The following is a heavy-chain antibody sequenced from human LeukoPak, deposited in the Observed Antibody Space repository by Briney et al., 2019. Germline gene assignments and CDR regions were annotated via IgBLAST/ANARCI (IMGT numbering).Heavy chain of an antibody. V-gene: IGHV1-2*06. Sequence: ASVKVSCKASGYTFTGYYMHWVRQAPGQGLEWMGRINPNSGGTNYAQKFQGRVTMTRDTSISTAYMELSRLRSDDTAVYYCARGLYCCGCSCYGSDYWGQGTLVTVSS. CDR1: GYTFTGYY. J-gene: IGHJ4*02. D-gene: IGHD2-15*01. CDR3: ARGLYCCGCSCYGSDY. CDR2: INPNSGGT.